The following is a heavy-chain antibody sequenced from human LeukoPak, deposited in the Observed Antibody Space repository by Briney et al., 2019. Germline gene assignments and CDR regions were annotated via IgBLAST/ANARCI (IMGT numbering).Heavy chain of an antibody. CDR2: KNHRSIS. CDR1: GGSFSDYY. J-gene: IGHJ4*02. Sequence: PSETLSLTCAVYGGSFSDYYWTWIRQPPGKGLEWIGEKNHRSISTYNPSLRGRVTISVDTSKNQFSLKLNSVTAADTGVYYCARYGSGTYPRFDYWGQGALVTVSS. V-gene: IGHV4-34*01. CDR3: ARYGSGTYPRFDY. D-gene: IGHD3-10*01.